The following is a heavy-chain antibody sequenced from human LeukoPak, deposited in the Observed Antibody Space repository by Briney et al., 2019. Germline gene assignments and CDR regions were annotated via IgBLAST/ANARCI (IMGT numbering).Heavy chain of an antibody. V-gene: IGHV1-69*04. CDR1: GGTFSSYA. CDR2: VIPLLGIT. CDR3: ARVPWAYYYDSSGYGGNAFDI. J-gene: IGHJ3*02. Sequence: SVKVSCKASGGTFSSYAFNWVRQAPGQGLEWVGRVIPLLGITNHAQKLQGRVTFTADTATNTAYMELSSLRSDDTAVYYCARVPWAYYYDSSGYGGNAFDIWGQGTMVTVSS. D-gene: IGHD3-22*01.